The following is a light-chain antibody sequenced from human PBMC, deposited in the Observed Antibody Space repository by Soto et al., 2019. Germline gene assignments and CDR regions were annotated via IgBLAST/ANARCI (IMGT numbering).Light chain of an antibody. J-gene: IGKJ2*01. Sequence: DIVMTQSPDSLAVSLGERATINCKSSQSVLYSSNNNNYLAWYQQKPGQPPKLLIYWASTRESGVPDRFSGSGSGTEFTLTISSLQAEDVAVYYCQQYYSPPHTFGQGTKLEIK. CDR1: QSVLYSSNNNNY. CDR3: QQYYSPPHT. V-gene: IGKV4-1*01. CDR2: WAS.